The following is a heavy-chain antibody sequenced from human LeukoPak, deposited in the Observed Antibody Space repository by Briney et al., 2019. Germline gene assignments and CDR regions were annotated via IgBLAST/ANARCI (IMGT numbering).Heavy chain of an antibody. V-gene: IGHV1-18*01. D-gene: IGHD1-20*01. CDR2: ISAYNGNT. CDR1: GYTFTSYG. J-gene: IGHJ4*02. Sequence: ASVKVSCRASGYTFTSYGISWVRQAPGQGLEWMGWISAYNGNTNYAQELQGRVTMTTDTSTSTAYMELRSLRSDDTAVYYCARVLGITGTMGYFDYWGQGTLVTVSS. CDR3: ARVLGITGTMGYFDY.